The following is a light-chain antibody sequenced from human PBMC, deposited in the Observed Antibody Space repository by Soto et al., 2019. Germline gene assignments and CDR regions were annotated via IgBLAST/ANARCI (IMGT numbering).Light chain of an antibody. Sequence: EVVLTQSPGTLSLSPGETATLSCRASQSVNSDFLALYQKKPGQAPRLLVYGSSTRAAGVPDRFSGSGSGTDFTLTISRLEPEDFAVYYFQQYGRSPLLYTFGQGTKLGVK. CDR3: QQYGRSPLLYT. CDR2: GSS. V-gene: IGKV3-20*01. CDR1: QSVNSDF. J-gene: IGKJ2*01.